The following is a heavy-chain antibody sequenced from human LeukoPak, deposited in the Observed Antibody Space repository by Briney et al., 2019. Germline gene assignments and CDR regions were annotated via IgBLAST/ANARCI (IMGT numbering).Heavy chain of an antibody. CDR2: ITSTGTYT. D-gene: IGHD4-11*01. CDR3: AGVASNYDFDY. Sequence: GGTQRLSCADSGFTFSGYNMNWVRQAPEKGLEWVSSITSTGTYTFYADSVKGRFTISRDNAKNSLYLQMNSLRAEDTALYYCAGVASNYDFDYWGQGTLVTVSS. V-gene: IGHV3-21*04. J-gene: IGHJ4*02. CDR1: GFTFSGYN.